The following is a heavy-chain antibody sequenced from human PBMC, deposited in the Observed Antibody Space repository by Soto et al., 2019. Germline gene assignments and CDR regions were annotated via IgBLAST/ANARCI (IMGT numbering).Heavy chain of an antibody. J-gene: IGHJ6*02. CDR3: ARDGIVVVPAARGDYYYYGMDV. CDR2: IIPIFGTA. D-gene: IGHD2-2*01. CDR1: GGTFSSYA. Sequence: GASVKVSCKASGGTFSSYAISWVRQAPGQGLEWMGGIIPIFGTANYAQKFQGRVTITADESTSTAYMELSSLRSEDTAVYYCARDGIVVVPAARGDYYYYGMDVWGQGTTVTV. V-gene: IGHV1-69*13.